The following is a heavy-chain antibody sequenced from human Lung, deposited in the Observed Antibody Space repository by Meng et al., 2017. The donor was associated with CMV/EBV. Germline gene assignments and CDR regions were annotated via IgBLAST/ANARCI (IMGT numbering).Heavy chain of an antibody. CDR1: GGTFSSYA. V-gene: IGHV1-69*05. Sequence: SXXVSXKASGGTFSSYAFSWVRQAPGQGLEWMGGIIPVFAIANYAQKFQGRITITTDESTSTAYMELSSLRSEDTAVYYCARDRTGDCSSTSCYNYYYYYGMDVXGQGXTVTVS. J-gene: IGHJ6*02. D-gene: IGHD2-2*02. CDR2: IIPVFAIA. CDR3: ARDRTGDCSSTSCYNYYYYYGMDV.